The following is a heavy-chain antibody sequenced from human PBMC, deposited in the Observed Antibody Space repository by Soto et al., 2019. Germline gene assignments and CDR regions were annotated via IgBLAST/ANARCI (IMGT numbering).Heavy chain of an antibody. J-gene: IGHJ6*02. CDR3: ASGAPPERLRFLKWSHYYYYGMDV. Sequence: QVQLVQSGAEVKKPGASVNVSCKASGYTFTGYYMHWVRQAPGQGLEWMGWINPNSGGTNYEQKFHGLLTMTRDTSISTAYMQLSRLRSHDTAVYYCASGAPPERLRFLKWSHYYYYGMDVWGQGTTVTVSS. D-gene: IGHD3-3*01. CDR1: GYTFTGYY. CDR2: INPNSGGT. V-gene: IGHV1-2*04.